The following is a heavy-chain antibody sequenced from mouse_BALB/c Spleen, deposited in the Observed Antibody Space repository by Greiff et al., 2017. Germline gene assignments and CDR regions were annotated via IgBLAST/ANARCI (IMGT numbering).Heavy chain of an antibody. CDR3: ARSDYDGYYGDY. CDR2: ISYSGST. CDR1: GYSITSDYA. V-gene: IGHV3-2*02. D-gene: IGHD2-3*01. J-gene: IGHJ2*01. Sequence: DVQLQESGPGLVKPSQSLSLTCTVTGYSITSDYAWNWIRQFPGNKLEWMGYISYSGSTSYNPSLKSRISITRDTSKNQFFLQLNSVTTEDTATYYCARSDYDGYYGDYWGQGTTLTVSS.